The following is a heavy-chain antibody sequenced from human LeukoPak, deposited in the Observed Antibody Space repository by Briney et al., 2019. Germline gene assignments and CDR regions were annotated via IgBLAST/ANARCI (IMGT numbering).Heavy chain of an antibody. D-gene: IGHD2-2*01. CDR2: IEQDGGER. CDR3: ARGLITVVPAASIGY. CDR1: GFTFSTYW. Sequence: GGSLRLSCAASGFTFSTYWMTWVRQAPGKGLEWVANIEQDGGERHYVDSVKGRFTISRDNAKKILYLQMNSLRAEETAVYYCARGLITVVPAASIGYWGQGTLVTVSS. J-gene: IGHJ4*02. V-gene: IGHV3-7*01.